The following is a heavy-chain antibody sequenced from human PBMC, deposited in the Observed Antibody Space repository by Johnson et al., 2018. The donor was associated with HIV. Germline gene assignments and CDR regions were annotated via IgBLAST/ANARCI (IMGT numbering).Heavy chain of an antibody. V-gene: IGHV3-30*04. Sequence: QVQLVESGGGVVQPGRSLRLSCAASGFTFSSYAMHWVRQAPGKGLEWVAVISYDGSNKYYADSVKGRFTISRDNSKNTLYLQMNSRRAEDTAVYYCARELPSYDILTGPGAFDIWGQGTMVTVSS. CDR2: ISYDGSNK. CDR1: GFTFSSYA. J-gene: IGHJ3*02. CDR3: ARELPSYDILTGPGAFDI. D-gene: IGHD3-9*01.